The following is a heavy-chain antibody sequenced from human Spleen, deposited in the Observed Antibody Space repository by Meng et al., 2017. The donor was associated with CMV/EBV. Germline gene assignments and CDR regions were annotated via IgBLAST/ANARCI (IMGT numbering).Heavy chain of an antibody. V-gene: IGHV3-15*01. J-gene: IGHJ3*02. D-gene: IGHD2-21*01. CDR3: TTDEPLGSSIAARGCGGDCSTDAFDI. Sequence: RQAPGKGLEWVGRIKSKTDGGTTDYAAPVKGRFTISRDDSKNTLYLQMNSLKTEDTAVYYCTTDEPLGSSIAARGCGGDCSTDAFDIWGQGTMVTVSS. CDR2: IKSKTDGGTT.